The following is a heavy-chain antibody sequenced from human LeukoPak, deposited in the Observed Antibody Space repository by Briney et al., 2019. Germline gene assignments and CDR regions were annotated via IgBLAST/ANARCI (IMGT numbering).Heavy chain of an antibody. J-gene: IGHJ4*02. CDR1: GFTVSSNY. V-gene: IGHV3-53*05. D-gene: IGHD2-21*02. Sequence: GGSLRLSCAASGFTVSSNYMSWVRQAPGEGLEWVSVIYSGGSTYYADSVKGRFTISRDNSKNTLYLQMNSLRAEDTAVYYCARGPPYIVVVTAIGFFDYWGQGTLVTVSS. CDR2: IYSGGST. CDR3: ARGPPYIVVVTAIGFFDY.